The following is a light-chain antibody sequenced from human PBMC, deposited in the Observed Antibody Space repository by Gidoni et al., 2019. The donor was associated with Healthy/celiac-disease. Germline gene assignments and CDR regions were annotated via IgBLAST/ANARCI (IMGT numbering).Light chain of an antibody. CDR3: QQRSNWPPLT. CDR2: DAS. CDR1: QSVSSY. Sequence: EIVLTQSQATLSLSPGERATLSCRASQSVSSYLAWYQQKPGQAPRLLIYDASNRATVIPARFSGSGSGTDFTLTISSLEPEDFAVYYCQQRSNWPPLTFGGGTKVEIK. J-gene: IGKJ4*01. V-gene: IGKV3-11*01.